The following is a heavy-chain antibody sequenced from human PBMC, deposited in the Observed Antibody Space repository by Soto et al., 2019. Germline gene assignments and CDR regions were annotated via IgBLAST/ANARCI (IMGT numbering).Heavy chain of an antibody. D-gene: IGHD6-13*01. J-gene: IGHJ4*02. Sequence: SETLSLTCGVSGYSISSGYYWGWIRQPPGKGLEWIGSVYHSGTTYYNPSLKSRVTISLDTSKNQFSLRLTSVTAADTAMYFCTRSLYSSSWYAGSWGQGTLVTVSS. CDR3: TRSLYSSSWYAGS. CDR1: GYSISSGYY. CDR2: VYHSGTT. V-gene: IGHV4-38-2*01.